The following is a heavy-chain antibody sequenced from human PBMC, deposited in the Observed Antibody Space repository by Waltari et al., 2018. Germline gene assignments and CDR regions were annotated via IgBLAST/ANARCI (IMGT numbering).Heavy chain of an antibody. Sequence: QVQLVQSGAEVKKSGASVKVSCKVSGAPFTNSDFNWVRQAAGQGLEWMGWMSSMSASTAYAEKFQGRVSMTRNMSINTAYMELSSLISDDTAIYYCARGSDDYYNGLDVWGQGTTVIVSS. J-gene: IGHJ6*02. CDR1: GAPFTNSD. CDR2: MSSMSAST. V-gene: IGHV1-8*01. CDR3: ARGSDDYYNGLDV.